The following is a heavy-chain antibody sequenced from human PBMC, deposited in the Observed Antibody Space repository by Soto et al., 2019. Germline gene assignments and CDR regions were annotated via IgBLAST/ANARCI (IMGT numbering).Heavy chain of an antibody. CDR1: GFTFSSYS. CDR3: AKSRSGWSYYYGMDV. D-gene: IGHD6-19*01. CDR2: ISGSGGST. V-gene: IGHV3-23*01. J-gene: IGHJ6*02. Sequence: GGSLRLSCAASGFTFSSYSMNWVRQAPGKGLEWVSAISGSGGSTYYADSVKGRFTISRDNSKNTLFLQMNSLRAEDTAVYYCAKSRSGWSYYYGMDVWGQGTTVTVSS.